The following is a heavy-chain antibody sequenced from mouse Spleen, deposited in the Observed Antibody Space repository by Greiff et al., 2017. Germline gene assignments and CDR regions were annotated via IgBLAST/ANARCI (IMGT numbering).Heavy chain of an antibody. D-gene: IGHD2-3*01. V-gene: IGHV1-4*01. Sequence: QVQLQQSGAELARPGASVKMSCKASGYTFTSYTMHWVNQRPGQGLEWIGYIHPSSGYTKYIQKFKGKATLTAAKSSSTAYMQLSSLTSEDSAVYYSARSPLDGYLDYRGQGTTIT. CDR3: ARSPLDGYLDY. CDR1: GYTFTSYT. CDR2: IHPSSGYT. J-gene: IGHJ2*01.